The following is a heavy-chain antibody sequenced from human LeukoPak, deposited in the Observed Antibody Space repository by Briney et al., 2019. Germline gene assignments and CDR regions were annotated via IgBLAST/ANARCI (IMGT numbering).Heavy chain of an antibody. J-gene: IGHJ4*02. D-gene: IGHD7-27*01. CDR3: ARDLTGFDY. CDR2: IYYSGST. V-gene: IGHV4-59*01. CDR1: GGSISSYY. Sequence: PSETLSLTCTVSGGSISSYYWSWIRQPPGKGLEWIGYIYYSGSTNYNPSLKGRVTISVDTSKNQFSLKLSSVTAADTAVYYCARDLTGFDYWGQGTLVTVSS.